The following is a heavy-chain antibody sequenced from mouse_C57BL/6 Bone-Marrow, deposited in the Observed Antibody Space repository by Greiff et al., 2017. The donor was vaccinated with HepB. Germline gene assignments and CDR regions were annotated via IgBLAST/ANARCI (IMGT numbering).Heavy chain of an antibody. V-gene: IGHV7-3*01. CDR2: IRNKANGYTT. D-gene: IGHD2-5*01. J-gene: IGHJ3*01. CDR3: ARPYSNYVAWFAY. CDR1: GFTFTDYY. Sequence: EVQLVESGGGLVQPGGSLSLSCAASGFTFTDYYMSWVRQPPGKALEWLGFIRNKANGYTTEYSASVKGRFTISRDNSQSILYLQMNALRAEDSATYYCARPYSNYVAWFAYWGQGTLVTVSA.